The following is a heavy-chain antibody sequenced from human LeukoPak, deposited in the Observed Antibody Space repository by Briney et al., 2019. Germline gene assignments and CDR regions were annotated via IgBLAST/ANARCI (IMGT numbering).Heavy chain of an antibody. CDR1: GYTLTELS. D-gene: IGHD3-22*01. CDR3: ARDYYDSSGYYLY. J-gene: IGHJ4*02. CDR2: FDPEDGET. V-gene: IGHV1-24*01. Sequence: ASVKVSCKVSGYTLTELSMHWVRQAPGKGLEWMGGFDPEDGETIYAQKLQGRVTMTTDTSTSTAYMELRSLRSDDTAVYYCARDYYDSSGYYLYWGQGTLVTVSS.